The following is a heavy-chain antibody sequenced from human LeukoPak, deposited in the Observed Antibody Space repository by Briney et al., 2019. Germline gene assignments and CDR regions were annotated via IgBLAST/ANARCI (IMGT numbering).Heavy chain of an antibody. D-gene: IGHD2-15*01. Sequence: SETLSLTCAVYGGSFSGYYWSWIRQPPGKGLEWIGEINHSGSTKYNPSLKSRVTISVDTSKNQFSLKLSSVTAADTAVYYCARSQADLAATFDYWGQGTLVTVSS. CDR1: GGSFSGYY. V-gene: IGHV4-34*01. J-gene: IGHJ4*02. CDR2: INHSGST. CDR3: ARSQADLAATFDY.